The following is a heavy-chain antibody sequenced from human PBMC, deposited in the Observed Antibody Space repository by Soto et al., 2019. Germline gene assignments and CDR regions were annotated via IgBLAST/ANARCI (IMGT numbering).Heavy chain of an antibody. D-gene: IGHD2-8*01. CDR2: IWYDGSNK. CDR1: GFTFSSYG. CDR3: SRDIVLMVYASTYFDY. V-gene: IGHV3-33*01. J-gene: IGHJ4*02. Sequence: GGSLRLSCAASGFTFSSYGMHWVRQAPGKGLEWVAVIWYDGSNKYYADSVKGRFTISRDNSKNTLYLQMNSLRAEDTALYYCSRDIVLMVYASTYFDYWGQGTLVTVSS.